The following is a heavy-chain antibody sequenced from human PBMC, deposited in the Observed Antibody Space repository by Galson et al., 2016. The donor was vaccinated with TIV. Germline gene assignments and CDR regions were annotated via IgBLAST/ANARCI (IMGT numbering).Heavy chain of an antibody. CDR2: ISASGSRI. Sequence: SLRLSCAGSEFIFGSYEMNWVRQAPGKGLEWVSHISASGSRIYYAESLKGRFTISRDNAKNSLYLQMNSLRAEDTAIYYCARGGYSYDPLDAFDIWGQGTMVTVSS. D-gene: IGHD5-18*01. CDR1: EFIFGSYE. J-gene: IGHJ3*02. CDR3: ARGGYSYDPLDAFDI. V-gene: IGHV3-48*03.